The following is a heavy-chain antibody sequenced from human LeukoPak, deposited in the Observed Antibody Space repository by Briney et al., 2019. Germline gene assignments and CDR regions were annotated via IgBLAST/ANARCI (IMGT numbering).Heavy chain of an antibody. J-gene: IGHJ4*02. CDR3: AKGPSIVVVVAALGY. CDR2: ISGSGGST. CDR1: GFTFSSYA. Sequence: GGSLRLSWAASGFTFSSYAMSWVRQAPGKGLEWVSAISGSGGSTYYADSVKGRFTISRDNSKNTLYLQMNSLRAEDTAVYYCAKGPSIVVVVAALGYWGQGTLVTVSS. D-gene: IGHD2-15*01. V-gene: IGHV3-23*01.